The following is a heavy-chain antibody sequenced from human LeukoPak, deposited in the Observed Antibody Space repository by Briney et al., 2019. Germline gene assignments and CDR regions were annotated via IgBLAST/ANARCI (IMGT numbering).Heavy chain of an antibody. D-gene: IGHD4-23*01. CDR1: GGSISSGDYY. V-gene: IGHV4-30-4*01. Sequence: SETLSLTCTVSGGSISSGDYYWSWIRQPPGKSLEWLGYIYYSGSTYYNPSLKSRVTISVDTSKNQFSLKLSSVTAADTAVYYCARDGGGVSGFVRGFGGNSAHIDSWGQGTLVSVSS. CDR2: IYYSGST. J-gene: IGHJ4*02. CDR3: ARDGGGVSGFVRGFGGNSAHIDS.